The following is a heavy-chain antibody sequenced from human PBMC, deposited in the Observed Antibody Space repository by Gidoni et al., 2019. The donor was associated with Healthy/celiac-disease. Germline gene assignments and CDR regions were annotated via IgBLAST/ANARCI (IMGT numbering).Heavy chain of an antibody. D-gene: IGHD6-19*01. V-gene: IGHV1-46*03. J-gene: IGHJ4*02. CDR3: ARLSTPVYSSGWYDSFRFDY. CDR2: INPSGGST. CDR1: GYTFTRSY. Sequence: QVQLVQSGAEVKKPGASVKVSCKASGYTFTRSYMHWVRQAPGQGLEWMGIINPSGGSTSYAQKFQGRVTMTRDTSTSTVYMELSSLRSEDTAVYYCARLSTPVYSSGWYDSFRFDYWGQGTLVTVSS.